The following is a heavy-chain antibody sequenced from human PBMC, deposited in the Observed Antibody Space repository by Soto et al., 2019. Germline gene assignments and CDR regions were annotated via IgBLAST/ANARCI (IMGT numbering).Heavy chain of an antibody. Sequence: QVQLVQSGAEVKKPESSVRVSCKAPGGTFSTYAISWVRQAPGQGLEWMGGIIPMFGTANYAQRFQDRVTITADESTNTVYMELSSMRSEDTGVYFCASGIQLWLRRINNGYSGWGQGPLVTVSS. D-gene: IGHD5-18*01. CDR2: IIPMFGTA. J-gene: IGHJ4*02. CDR1: GGTFSTYA. V-gene: IGHV1-69*12. CDR3: ASGIQLWLRRINNGYSG.